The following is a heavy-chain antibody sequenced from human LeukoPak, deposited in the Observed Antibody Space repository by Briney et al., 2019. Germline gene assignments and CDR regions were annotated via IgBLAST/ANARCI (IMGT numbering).Heavy chain of an antibody. CDR2: IYSGGST. CDR3: ARGGTFPIFDY. CDR1: GFTVSSNY. J-gene: IGHJ4*02. V-gene: IGHV3-53*01. Sequence: GGSLRLSCAASGFTVSSNYMSWVRQAPGKGLEWVSVIYSGGSTYYADSVKGRLTISRDNSKNTLYLQMNSLRAEDTAVYYCARGGTFPIFDYWGQGTLVTVSS. D-gene: IGHD2-15*01.